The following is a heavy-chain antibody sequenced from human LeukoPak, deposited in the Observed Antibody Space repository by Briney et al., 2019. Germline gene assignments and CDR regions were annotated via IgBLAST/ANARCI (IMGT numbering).Heavy chain of an antibody. D-gene: IGHD5-12*01. Sequence: GASVKVSCEASGGTFSSYAMSLVRQAPGQGLEWMGGIIPIFGTANYAQKFQGRVTITADESTSTAYMELSSLRSEDTAVYYCARPTLLSYSGYEGVYWGRGTLVTVSS. CDR1: GGTFSSYA. J-gene: IGHJ4*02. V-gene: IGHV1-69*13. CDR3: ARPTLLSYSGYEGVY. CDR2: IIPIFGTA.